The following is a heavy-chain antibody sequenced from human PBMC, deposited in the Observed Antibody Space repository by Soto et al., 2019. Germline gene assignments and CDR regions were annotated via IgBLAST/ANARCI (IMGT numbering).Heavy chain of an antibody. J-gene: IGHJ4*02. CDR2: ISGGATTI. CDR3: AADSPSSGWYRGGFEY. Sequence: GGSLRLSCAASGCTFISYTMIWVRQAPGKGLEWVSVISGGATTIYYADSVKGRFTISRDNSKNTLYLQMNSLRAEDTAVYYCAADSPSSGWYRGGFEYWGQGTLVTVSS. CDR1: GCTFISYT. D-gene: IGHD6-19*01. V-gene: IGHV3-23*01.